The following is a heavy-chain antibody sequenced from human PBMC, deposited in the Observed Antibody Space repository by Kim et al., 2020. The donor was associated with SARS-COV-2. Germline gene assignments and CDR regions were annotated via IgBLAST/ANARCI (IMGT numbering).Heavy chain of an antibody. D-gene: IGHD2-2*01. V-gene: IGHV2-5*01. CDR3: AHRRVVPAAMFDY. Sequence: RSSPSLKSRLTNTKDTSKNQVVLTMTNMDPVDTATYYCAHRRVVPAAMFDYWGQGTLVTVSS. J-gene: IGHJ4*02.